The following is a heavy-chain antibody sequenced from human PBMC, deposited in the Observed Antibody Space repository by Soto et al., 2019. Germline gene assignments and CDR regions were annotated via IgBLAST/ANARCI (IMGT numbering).Heavy chain of an antibody. V-gene: IGHV3-66*01. CDR2: TYAGGNT. CDR1: GFTVITNY. J-gene: IGHJ4*02. Sequence: PGGSLRLSCAVSGFTVITNYISWVRQAPGKGLEWVSDTYAGGNTYYADSVKGRFAISRDNSKNTLYLEMNSLRAEDTAVYYCARKKSIVGATGYFDYWGQGTLVTVSS. D-gene: IGHD1-26*01. CDR3: ARKKSIVGATGYFDY.